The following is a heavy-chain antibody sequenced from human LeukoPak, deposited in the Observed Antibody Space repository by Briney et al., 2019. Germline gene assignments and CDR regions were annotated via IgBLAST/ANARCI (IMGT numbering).Heavy chain of an antibody. J-gene: IGHJ4*02. V-gene: IGHV3-30*02. CDR1: GFTFSSYG. D-gene: IGHD3-22*01. CDR3: AKKVYYYDSSGYYYFDY. CDR2: IRYDGSNK. Sequence: PGGSLRLSCAASGFTFSSYGMHWVRQAPGKGLEWVAFIRYDGSNKYYADSVKGRFTISRDNSKNTLYLQMNSLRAEDTAVYYCAKKVYYYDSSGYYYFDYWGQGTLVTVSS.